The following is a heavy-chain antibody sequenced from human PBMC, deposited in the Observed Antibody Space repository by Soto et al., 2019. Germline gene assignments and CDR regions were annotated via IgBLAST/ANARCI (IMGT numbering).Heavy chain of an antibody. CDR2: IIPIFGTA. CDR1: GGTFSSYA. J-gene: IGHJ5*02. Sequence: QVQLVQSGAEVKKPGSSVKVSCKASGGTFSSYAISWVRQAPGQGLEWMGGIIPIFGTANYAQKFQGRVTITAAEYTSKAYMELSSLRSEDTAVYYCASLAQQWLAPLNWFDPWGQGTLVTVSS. V-gene: IGHV1-69*12. D-gene: IGHD6-19*01. CDR3: ASLAQQWLAPLNWFDP.